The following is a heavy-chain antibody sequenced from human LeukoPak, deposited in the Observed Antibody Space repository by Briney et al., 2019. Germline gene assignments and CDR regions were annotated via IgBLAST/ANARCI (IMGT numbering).Heavy chain of an antibody. CDR2: INHSGST. CDR1: GGSFSGYY. CDR3: ARSGYSSTPAYDY. V-gene: IGHV4-34*01. D-gene: IGHD5-18*01. Sequence: KSSETLSLTCAVYGGSFSGYYWSWIRQPLGKGLEWIGEINHSGSTNYNPSLKSRVTISVDTSKNQFSLKLSSVTAADTAVYYCARSGYSSTPAYDYWGQGTLVTVSS. J-gene: IGHJ4*02.